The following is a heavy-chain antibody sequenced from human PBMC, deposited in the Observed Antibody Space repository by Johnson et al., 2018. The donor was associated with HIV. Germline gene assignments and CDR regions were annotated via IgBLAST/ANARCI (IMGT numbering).Heavy chain of an antibody. CDR3: AKDDNLGVWYSDAFDV. CDR2: IYDGGRT. Sequence: VQLVESGGRLVQPGGSLRLSCAASGFTVSTYHMSWVRQAPGQGLEWVSVIYDGGRTYYGDSVKGRFTISGDTSKNTLHLEMNSLRAEDTSIYYCAKDDNLGVWYSDAFDVWGQGTVVTVSS. V-gene: IGHV3-66*02. CDR1: GFTVSTYH. J-gene: IGHJ3*01. D-gene: IGHD6-19*01.